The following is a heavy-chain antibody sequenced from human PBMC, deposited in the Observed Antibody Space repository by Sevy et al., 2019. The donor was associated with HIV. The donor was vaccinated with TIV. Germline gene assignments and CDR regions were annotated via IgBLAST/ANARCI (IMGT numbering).Heavy chain of an antibody. J-gene: IGHJ4*02. Sequence: SETLSLTCAVYGESFSGYYWSWIRQPPGKGLEWIGEIIHSGSTNYNPSLKSRVTISVDTSKNHFSLKLSSVTAADTAVYYCARGLSEFYYWGQGTLVTVSS. CDR3: ARGLSEFYY. CDR2: IIHSGST. V-gene: IGHV4-34*01. CDR1: GESFSGYY.